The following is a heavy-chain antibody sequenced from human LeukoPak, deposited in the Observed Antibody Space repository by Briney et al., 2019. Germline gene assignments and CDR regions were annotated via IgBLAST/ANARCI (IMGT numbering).Heavy chain of an antibody. D-gene: IGHD3-22*01. Sequence: GGSLRLSCAASGFTFDDYAMHWVRQAPGKGLEWVSGISWNSGSIGYADSVKGRFSISRDNAKNSLYLQMNSLRAEDTAVYYCARVQLYYYDSSGQSYDYWGQGTLVTVSS. CDR3: ARVQLYYYDSSGQSYDY. CDR2: ISWNSGSI. J-gene: IGHJ4*02. V-gene: IGHV3-9*01. CDR1: GFTFDDYA.